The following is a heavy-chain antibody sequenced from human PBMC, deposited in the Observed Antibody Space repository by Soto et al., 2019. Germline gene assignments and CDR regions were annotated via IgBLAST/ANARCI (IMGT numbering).Heavy chain of an antibody. D-gene: IGHD3-3*01. Sequence: SETLSLTCAVYGGSVNGYYWNWISQHPGKGLEWMGEINHTGGTHYNPSLKSRVTMSVDTSKNQFSLRLSSVTAADTAIYYCATRITVFGLLIPPFDPWGQGTQVTVS. CDR1: GGSVNGYY. V-gene: IGHV4-34*01. CDR2: INHTGGT. CDR3: ATRITVFGLLIPPFDP. J-gene: IGHJ5*02.